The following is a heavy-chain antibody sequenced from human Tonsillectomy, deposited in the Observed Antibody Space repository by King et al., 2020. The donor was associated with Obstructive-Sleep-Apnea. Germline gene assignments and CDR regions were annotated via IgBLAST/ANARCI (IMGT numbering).Heavy chain of an antibody. Sequence: VQLVESGGGLVQPGGSLRLSCAASGFTFSSYSMNWVRQAPGKGLEWVSYITSSSNTIYYADSVRGRFTISRDNAKNSLYLQMNSLRAEDTAVYYCARDSGDSCYDSRPTCGQGILVTVSP. V-gene: IGHV3-48*04. CDR1: GFTFSSYS. J-gene: IGHJ5*02. CDR3: ARDSGDSCYDSRPT. D-gene: IGHD5-12*01. CDR2: ITSSSNTI.